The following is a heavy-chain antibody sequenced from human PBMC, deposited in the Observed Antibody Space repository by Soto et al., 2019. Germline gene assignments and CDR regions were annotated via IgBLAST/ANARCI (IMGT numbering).Heavy chain of an antibody. V-gene: IGHV4-59*01. Sequence: QVQLQESGPGLVKPSETLSLTCTVSGGSISRYYWSWIRQPPGKGLEWIGYIYYSGSTNYNPSLKSRVTISVDTSKNQFSLKLSSVTAADTAVYYCASLFWSGPFDYWGQGTLVTVSS. CDR1: GGSISRYY. CDR2: IYYSGST. J-gene: IGHJ4*02. D-gene: IGHD3-3*01. CDR3: ASLFWSGPFDY.